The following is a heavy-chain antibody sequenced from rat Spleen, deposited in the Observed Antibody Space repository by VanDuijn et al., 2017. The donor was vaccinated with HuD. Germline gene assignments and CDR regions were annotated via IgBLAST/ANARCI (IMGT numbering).Heavy chain of an antibody. V-gene: IGHV5-29*01. Sequence: EVQLVESDGGLVQPGRSLKLSCAASGFTFSDYYMAWVRQTPTKGLEWVATISYDGSGTYYRDSVKGRFTISRDNAKSTLYLQMNSLRSEDTATYYCTRDVYYGSDYWGQGVMVTVSS. CDR1: GFTFSDYY. J-gene: IGHJ2*01. CDR3: TRDVYYGSDY. CDR2: ISYDGSGT. D-gene: IGHD1-6*01.